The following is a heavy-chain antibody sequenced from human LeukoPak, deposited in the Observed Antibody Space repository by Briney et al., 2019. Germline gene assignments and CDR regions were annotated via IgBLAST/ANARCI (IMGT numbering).Heavy chain of an antibody. V-gene: IGHV4-59*01. CDR2: INYSGST. CDR1: GGSISGYY. Sequence: SETLSLTCTVSGGSISGYYWSWIRQPPGKGLEWIGYINYSGSTNYNPSLKSRVTFSVDTSKNQFSLKLNSVTAADTAVYYCARGGDYGDLRYFDYWGQGTLVTASS. CDR3: ARGGDYGDLRYFDY. J-gene: IGHJ4*02. D-gene: IGHD4-17*01.